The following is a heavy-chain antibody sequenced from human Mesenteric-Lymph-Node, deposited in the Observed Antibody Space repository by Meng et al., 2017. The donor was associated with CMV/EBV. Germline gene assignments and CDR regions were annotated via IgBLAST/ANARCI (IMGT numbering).Heavy chain of an antibody. CDR2: ISGYNGHT. CDR1: GYSFTNYG. J-gene: IGHJ4*02. CDR3: ARDGAGHQLPYA. V-gene: IGHV1-18*01. Sequence: ASVKVSCKPSGYSFTNYGITWVRQAPGQGLEWLGSISGYNGHTNYAQRLQGRVTMTTDTFATTGYMELRSLRSDDTAVYYCARDGAGHQLPYAWGQGTLVTVSS. D-gene: IGHD2-2*01.